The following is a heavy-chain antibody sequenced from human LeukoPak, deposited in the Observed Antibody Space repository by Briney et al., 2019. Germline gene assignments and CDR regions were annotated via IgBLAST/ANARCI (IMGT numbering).Heavy chain of an antibody. V-gene: IGHV1-8*01. CDR3: AREVGITGTSYFDY. Sequence: ASVKVSCKASGYTFTSYDINWVRQATGQGLEWMGWMNPNSGNTGYAQKFQGRVTMTRNTSISTAYLELSSLKSEDTAVYYCAREVGITGTSYFDYWGQGTLVTVSS. CDR1: GYTFTSYD. J-gene: IGHJ4*02. CDR2: MNPNSGNT. D-gene: IGHD1-20*01.